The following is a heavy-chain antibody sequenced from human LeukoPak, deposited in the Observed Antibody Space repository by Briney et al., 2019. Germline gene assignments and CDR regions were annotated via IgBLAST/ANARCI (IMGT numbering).Heavy chain of an antibody. Sequence: ASVKVSCKASGYTFTSYYMHWVRPAPGQGLEWMGIINPSGGSTSYAQKFQGRVTITADESTSTAYMELSSLRSEDTAVYYCARVCIAGDCYPETDYWGQGTLVTVSS. J-gene: IGHJ4*02. CDR2: INPSGGST. V-gene: IGHV1-46*01. CDR1: GYTFTSYY. D-gene: IGHD2-21*02. CDR3: ARVCIAGDCYPETDY.